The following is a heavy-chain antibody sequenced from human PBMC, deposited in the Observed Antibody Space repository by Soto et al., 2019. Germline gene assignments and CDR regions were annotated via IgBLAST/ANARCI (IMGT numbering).Heavy chain of an antibody. D-gene: IGHD4-17*01. CDR1: GFTFSPYA. Sequence: QVQLVESGGGVVQSGRSLRLSCAGSGFTFSPYAMHWVRQAPGKGLEWLAVISYDGSDKYYTESVKGRFTISRDNSKNTLYLQMNSLRAEDTAVYYCARRSTEGFDYWGQGTLVTVSS. J-gene: IGHJ4*02. V-gene: IGHV3-30*04. CDR3: ARRSTEGFDY. CDR2: ISYDGSDK.